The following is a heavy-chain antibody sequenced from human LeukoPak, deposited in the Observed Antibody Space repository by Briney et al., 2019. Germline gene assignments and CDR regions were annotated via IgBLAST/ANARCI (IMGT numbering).Heavy chain of an antibody. CDR3: ARDGTYYDFWSVLDY. Sequence: SCKASGYTFTSYGISWVRQAPGKGLEWVAVISYDGSNKYYADSVKGRFTISRDNSKNTLYLQMNSLRAEDTAVYYCARDGTYYDFWSVLDYWGQGTLVTVSS. D-gene: IGHD3-3*01. J-gene: IGHJ4*02. V-gene: IGHV3-30*04. CDR2: ISYDGSNK. CDR1: GYTFTSYG.